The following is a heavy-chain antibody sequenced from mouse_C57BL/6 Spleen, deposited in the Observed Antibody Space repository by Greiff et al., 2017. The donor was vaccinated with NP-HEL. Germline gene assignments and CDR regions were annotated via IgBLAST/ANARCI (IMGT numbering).Heavy chain of an antibody. D-gene: IGHD2-4*01. CDR1: GYTFTSYG. CDR2: IYPRSGNT. CDR3: AREGGIYYDYDWYFDV. V-gene: IGHV1-81*01. Sequence: VQLQQSGAELARPGASVKLSCKASGYTFTSYGISWVKQRTGQGLEWIGEIYPRSGNTYYNEKFKGKATLTADKSSSTAYMELRSLTSEDSAVYVCAREGGIYYDYDWYFDVWGTGTTVTVSS. J-gene: IGHJ1*03.